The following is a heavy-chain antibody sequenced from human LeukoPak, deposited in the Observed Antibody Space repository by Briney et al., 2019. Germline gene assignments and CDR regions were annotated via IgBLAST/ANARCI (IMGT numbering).Heavy chain of an antibody. CDR1: GGTFSSYA. D-gene: IGHD1-20*01. CDR2: IIPIFGTA. J-gene: IGHJ4*02. CDR3: ARAPTLHITGTLEFDY. Sequence: SVKVSCKASGGTFSSYAISWVRQAPGQGLEWMGRIIPIFGTANYAQKFQGRVTITTDESTSTAYMELSSLRSEDTAVYCCARAPTLHITGTLEFDYWGQGTLVTVSS. V-gene: IGHV1-69*05.